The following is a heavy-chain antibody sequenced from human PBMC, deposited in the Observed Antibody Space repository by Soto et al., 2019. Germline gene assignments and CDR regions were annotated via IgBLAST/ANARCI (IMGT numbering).Heavy chain of an antibody. CDR1: GFTFSSYE. J-gene: IGHJ6*02. CDR3: ARDYSNYGIPYYYYYGMDV. CDR2: ISSSGSTI. D-gene: IGHD4-4*01. Sequence: EVQLLESGGGLVQPGGSLRLSCAASGFTFSSYEMNWVRQAPGKGLEWVSYISSSGSTIYYADSVKGRFTISRDNAKNSLYLQMNSLRAEDTAVYYCARDYSNYGIPYYYYYGMDVWGQGTTVTVSS. V-gene: IGHV3-48*03.